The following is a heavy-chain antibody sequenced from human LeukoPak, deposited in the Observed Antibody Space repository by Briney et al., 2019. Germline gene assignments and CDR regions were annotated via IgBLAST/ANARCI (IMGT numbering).Heavy chain of an antibody. J-gene: IGHJ4*02. V-gene: IGHV3-11*04. CDR3: ARVSPHFDY. CDR2: ISSSGSTI. Sequence: LSLTCTVSGGSISSGGYYWSWIRQHPGKGLEWVSYISSSGSTIYYADSVKGRFTISRDNAKNSLYLQMNSLRAEDTAVYYCARVSPHFDYWGQGTLVTVSS. CDR1: GGSISSGGYY.